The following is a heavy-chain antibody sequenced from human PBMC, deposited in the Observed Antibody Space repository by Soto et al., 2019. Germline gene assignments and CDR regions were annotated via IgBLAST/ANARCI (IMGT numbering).Heavy chain of an antibody. V-gene: IGHV3-21*04. D-gene: IGHD6-19*01. CDR1: GFTFSSYS. CDR3: ASAEAVDGTGDY. Sequence: EVQLVESGGGLVKPGGSLRLSCAASGFTFSSYSMNWVRQAPGKGLEWVSSISSSSSYLYYADSVKGRFTISRDNAKNSLYRQMNSVRADDTAVYYCASAEAVDGTGDYWGHGTLVIVSS. J-gene: IGHJ4*03. CDR2: ISSSSSYL.